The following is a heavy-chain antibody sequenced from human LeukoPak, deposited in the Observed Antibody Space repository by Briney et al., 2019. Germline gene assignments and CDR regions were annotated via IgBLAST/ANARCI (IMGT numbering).Heavy chain of an antibody. CDR2: INPNSGGT. J-gene: IGHJ5*02. CDR3: ARTTVTTNWFDP. V-gene: IGHV1-2*06. D-gene: IGHD4-11*01. Sequence: ASVKVSCKASGYTFTGYYMHWVRQAPGQGLEWMGRINPNSGGTNYAQRFQGRVTMTRDTSISTAYMELSGLRSDDTAVYYCARTTVTTNWFDPWGQGTLVTVSS. CDR1: GYTFTGYY.